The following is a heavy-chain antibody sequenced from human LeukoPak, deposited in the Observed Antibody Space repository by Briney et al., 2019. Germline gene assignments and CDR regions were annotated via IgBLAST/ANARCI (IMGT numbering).Heavy chain of an antibody. Sequence: SETLSLTCAVYGGSFSGYYWSWIRQPPGKGLEWIGEINHSGSTNYNPSLKSRVTISVDTSKNQFSLKLSSVTAADTAVYYCARGSREYYYGSGSYYNGIDYWGQGTLVTVSS. CDR3: ARGSREYYYGSGSYYNGIDY. D-gene: IGHD3-10*01. V-gene: IGHV4-34*01. J-gene: IGHJ4*02. CDR1: GGSFSGYY. CDR2: INHSGST.